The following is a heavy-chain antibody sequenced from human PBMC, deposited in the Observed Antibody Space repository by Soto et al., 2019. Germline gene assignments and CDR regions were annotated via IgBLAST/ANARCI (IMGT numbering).Heavy chain of an antibody. D-gene: IGHD7-27*01. CDR1: GFRFEHYV. Sequence: VQVVASGGGLVQPGRSLRLSCAGSGFRFEHYVMHWVRQGPGKGLECVSTVSPTGDTVAYADSVEGRFTVSRDNAKNSLYLQMNSLKGDNTTFYYCLTHAPTGSIDDWGQGTLLTVSS. J-gene: IGHJ4*02. CDR2: VSPTGDTV. V-gene: IGHV3-9*01. CDR3: LTHAPTGSIDD.